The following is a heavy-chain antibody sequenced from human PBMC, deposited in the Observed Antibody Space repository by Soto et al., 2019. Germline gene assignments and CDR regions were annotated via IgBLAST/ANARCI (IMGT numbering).Heavy chain of an antibody. V-gene: IGHV3-23*01. D-gene: IGHD4-17*01. J-gene: IGHJ4*02. CDR3: AKARFTVTYYFDS. CDR2: ISGSGGST. CDR1: GFTFSSYA. Sequence: EVQVLESGGGLVQPGGSLRLSCAASGFTFSSYAMSWVRQAPGKGLEWVSGISGSGGSTFYADSVKGRFTISRDNSKNTLYLQMNSLRAEDTAVYYCAKARFTVTYYFDSWGQGTLVTVSS.